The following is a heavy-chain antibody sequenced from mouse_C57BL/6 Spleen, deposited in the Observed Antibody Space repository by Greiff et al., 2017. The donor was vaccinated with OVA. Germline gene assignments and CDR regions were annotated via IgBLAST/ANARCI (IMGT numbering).Heavy chain of an antibody. J-gene: IGHJ3*01. Sequence: VQLQQSGAELVRPGPSVKVSCKASGYAFTNYLIEWVKQRPGQGLEWIGVINPGSGGTNYNEKFKGKATLTADKSSSTAYMQLSSLTSEDSAVYFCARSTLVTRRSFAYWGQGTLVTVSA. V-gene: IGHV1-54*01. CDR1: GYAFTNYL. D-gene: IGHD2-2*01. CDR2: INPGSGGT. CDR3: ARSTLVTRRSFAY.